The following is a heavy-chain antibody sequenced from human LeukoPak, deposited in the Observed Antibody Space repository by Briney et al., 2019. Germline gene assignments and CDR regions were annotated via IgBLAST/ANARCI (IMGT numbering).Heavy chain of an antibody. Sequence: ASVKVSCKASGGTFSNYAISWVRQAPGQGLEWMGWINPNSGGTNYAQKFQGRVTMTRDTSISTAYMELSRLRSDDTAVYYCARDGIYCSGSSCYPVEIDYWGQGTLVTVSS. D-gene: IGHD2-15*01. J-gene: IGHJ4*02. CDR2: INPNSGGT. V-gene: IGHV1-2*02. CDR1: GGTFSNYA. CDR3: ARDGIYCSGSSCYPVEIDY.